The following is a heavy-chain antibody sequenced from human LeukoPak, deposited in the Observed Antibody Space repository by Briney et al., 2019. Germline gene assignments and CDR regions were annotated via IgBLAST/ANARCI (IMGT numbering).Heavy chain of an antibody. Sequence: QPRRSLPLSCAASGFTFSSYYMNWVGQAPGKGLEWVSYISSSSSTIYYADSVKGRFTISRDNAKNSLYLQMNSLRAEDTAVYYCARTGDFDYWGQGTLVTVSS. CDR3: ARTGDFDY. V-gene: IGHV3-48*01. CDR2: ISSSSSTI. CDR1: GFTFSSYY. J-gene: IGHJ4*02. D-gene: IGHD1-14*01.